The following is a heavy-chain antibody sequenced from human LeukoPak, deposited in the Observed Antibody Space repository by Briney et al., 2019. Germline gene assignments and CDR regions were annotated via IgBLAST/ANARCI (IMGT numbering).Heavy chain of an antibody. CDR3: ARGLYSSSPLIGY. J-gene: IGHJ4*02. V-gene: IGHV3-21*01. CDR1: GFTFSSYS. Sequence: PGGSLRLSCAASGFTFSSYSMNWVRQAPGKGLEWVSSISSSSGYIYYADLVKGRFTISRDNAKNSLYLQMNSLRAEDTAVYYCARGLYSSSPLIGYWGQGTLVTVSS. CDR2: ISSSSGYI. D-gene: IGHD6-6*01.